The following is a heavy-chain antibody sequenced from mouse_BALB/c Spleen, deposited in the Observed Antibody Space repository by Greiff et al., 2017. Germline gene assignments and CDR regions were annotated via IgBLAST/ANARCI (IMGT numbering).Heavy chain of an antibody. CDR1: GFSLTGYG. D-gene: IGHD1-1*01. Sequence: VQLQQSGPGLVAPSQSLSITCTVSGFSLTGYGVNWVRQPPGKGLEWLGMIWGDGSTDYNSALKSRLSISKDNSKSQVFLKMNSLQTDDTARYYCARLIYYYGSSYPYYFDYWGQVTTLTVSS. CDR2: IWGDGST. J-gene: IGHJ2*01. CDR3: ARLIYYYGSSYPYYFDY. V-gene: IGHV2-6-7*01.